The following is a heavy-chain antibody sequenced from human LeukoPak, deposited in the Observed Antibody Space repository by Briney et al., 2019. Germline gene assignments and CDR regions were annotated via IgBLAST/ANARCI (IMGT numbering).Heavy chain of an antibody. CDR1: GFTFSSYS. D-gene: IGHD2-15*01. Sequence: GGSLRLSCAASGFTFSSYSMNWVRQAPGKGLEWVSSISSSSSYIYYADSVEGRFTISRDNAKNSLYLQMNSLRAEDTAVYYCARDCSGGSCYRGFDYWGQGTLVTVSS. CDR3: ARDCSGGSCYRGFDY. CDR2: ISSSSSYI. J-gene: IGHJ4*02. V-gene: IGHV3-21*01.